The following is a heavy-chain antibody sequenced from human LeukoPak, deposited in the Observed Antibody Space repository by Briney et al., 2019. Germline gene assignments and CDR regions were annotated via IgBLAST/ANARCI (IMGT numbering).Heavy chain of an antibody. D-gene: IGHD6-19*01. J-gene: IGHJ4*02. Sequence: KPSETLSLTYTVSGGSISIYYWSWIRQPPGKGLELIGYIYYSGSTNYNPSLRSRVTISVDTSKNQFSLKLNSVTAADTAVYYCARHGYDSSGWYYFDYWGQGTLVTVSS. CDR3: ARHGYDSSGWYYFDY. V-gene: IGHV4-59*08. CDR2: IYYSGST. CDR1: GGSISIYY.